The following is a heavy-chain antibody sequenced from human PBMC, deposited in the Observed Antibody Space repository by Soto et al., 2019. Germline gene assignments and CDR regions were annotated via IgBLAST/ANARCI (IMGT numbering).Heavy chain of an antibody. CDR2: ISSSGSTI. J-gene: IGHJ6*03. CDR1: GFTFSDYY. CDR3: ASDEGPFGTPYYYYYMDV. D-gene: IGHD3-16*01. V-gene: IGHV3-11*01. Sequence: GGSLRLSCAASGFTFSDYYMSWVRQAPGKGLEWVSYISSSGSTIHYADTLKGRFTISRDNAKNSLYLQMNSLRAEDASVYYCASDEGPFGTPYYYYYMDVWGKGTTVTVSS.